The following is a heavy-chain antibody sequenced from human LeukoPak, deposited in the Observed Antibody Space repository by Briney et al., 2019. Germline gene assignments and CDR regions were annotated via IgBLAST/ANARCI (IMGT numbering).Heavy chain of an antibody. CDR1: GFTFGDYA. CDR3: ARVPAAQYYFDY. Sequence: GRSLRLSCTASGFTFGDYAMSWFRQAPGKGLEWVSSISSSSSYIYYADSVKGRFTISRDNAKNSLYLQMNSLRAEDTAVYYCARVPAAQYYFDYWGQGTLVTVSS. CDR2: ISSSSSYI. V-gene: IGHV3-21*01. D-gene: IGHD2-2*01. J-gene: IGHJ4*02.